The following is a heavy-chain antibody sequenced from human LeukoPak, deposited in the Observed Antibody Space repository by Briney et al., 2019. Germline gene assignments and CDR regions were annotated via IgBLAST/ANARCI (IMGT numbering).Heavy chain of an antibody. CDR1: GYTFTGYY. D-gene: IGHD3-9*01. Sequence: ASVKVSCKASGYTFTGYYMHWVQQAPAQGLEWMGRINPNSGGTNYAQNFQGRVTMNRDTSISTAYMELSRLRSDDTAVYYCASNYDILTGYFRGAFDIWRQGTMVTVSS. J-gene: IGHJ3*02. V-gene: IGHV1-2*06. CDR2: INPNSGGT. CDR3: ASNYDILTGYFRGAFDI.